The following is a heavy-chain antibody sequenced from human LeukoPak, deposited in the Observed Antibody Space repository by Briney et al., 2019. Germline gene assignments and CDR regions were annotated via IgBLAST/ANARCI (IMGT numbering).Heavy chain of an antibody. V-gene: IGHV3-33*06. D-gene: IGHD6-13*01. J-gene: IGHJ4*02. CDR2: IWYDGSNK. CDR1: GFTFSSYG. CDR3: AKDRGGSSWYRDY. Sequence: PGGSLRLSCAASGFTFSSYGMHWVRQAPGKGLEWVAVIWYDGSNKYYADSVKGRFTISRDNSKNTLYLQMNSLRAEDTAVYYCAKDRGGSSWYRDYWGQGTLVTVSS.